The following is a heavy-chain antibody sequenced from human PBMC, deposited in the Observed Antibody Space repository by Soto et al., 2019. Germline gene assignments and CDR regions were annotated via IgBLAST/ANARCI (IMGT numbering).Heavy chain of an antibody. CDR1: GYAFSEYY. Sequence: QVQLVQSGAEVKKPGASVEVSCKASGYAFSEYYIHWMRQAPGQGLEWLGWINPNSGRTKSAQKFQGWDTMTSDMSIRTEYMEISWVESDDTDVDYCARESEEATATLDYYYFYMDVWGKGTTFTVSS. V-gene: IGHV1-2*04. CDR2: INPNSGRT. D-gene: IGHD5-12*01. J-gene: IGHJ6*03. CDR3: ARESEEATATLDYYYFYMDV.